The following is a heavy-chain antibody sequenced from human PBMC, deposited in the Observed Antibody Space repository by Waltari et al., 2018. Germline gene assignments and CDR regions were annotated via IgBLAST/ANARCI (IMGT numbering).Heavy chain of an antibody. CDR1: GFTFDDYA. CDR3: AKEKRRGAFDI. J-gene: IGHJ3*02. V-gene: IGHV3-9*01. CDR2: ISWNSGSI. Sequence: EVQLVASGGGLVQPGRSLRLSCAASGFTFDDYAMHWVRQAPGKGLEWVSGISWNSGSIGYADSVKGRFTISRDNAKNSLYLQMNSLRAEDTALYYCAKEKRRGAFDIWGQGTMVTVSS.